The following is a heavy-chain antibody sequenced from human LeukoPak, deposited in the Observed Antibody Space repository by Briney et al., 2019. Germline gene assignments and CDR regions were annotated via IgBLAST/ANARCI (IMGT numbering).Heavy chain of an antibody. CDR3: ARCDSSGYSPYYFDY. CDR1: GGTFSSYA. CDR2: IIPIFSTA. J-gene: IGHJ4*02. D-gene: IGHD3-22*01. V-gene: IGHV1-69*05. Sequence: ASVKVSCKASGGTFSSYAISWVRQAPGQGLEWMGGIIPIFSTANYAQKFQGRVTITTDESTSTAYMELSSLRSEDTAVCYCARCDSSGYSPYYFDYWGQGTLVTVSS.